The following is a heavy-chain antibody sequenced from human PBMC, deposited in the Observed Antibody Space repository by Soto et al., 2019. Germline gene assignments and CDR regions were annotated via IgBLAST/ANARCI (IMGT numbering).Heavy chain of an antibody. CDR3: ARDPNYCGGDCHPLDV. V-gene: IGHV4-59*12. D-gene: IGHD2-21*02. CDR2: MHYNGYT. CDR1: SDSISNYY. Sequence: TLSLTCTVSSDSISNYYCSWFRQPPGKGLEWIGYMHYNGYTSYNPSLRSRVTISVDTSKNQFSLKLTSVTVADTALYYCARDPNYCGGDCHPLDVWGQGTTVTVSS. J-gene: IGHJ6*02.